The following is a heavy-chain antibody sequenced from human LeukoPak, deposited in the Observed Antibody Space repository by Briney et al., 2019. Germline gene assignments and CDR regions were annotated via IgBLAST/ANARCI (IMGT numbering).Heavy chain of an antibody. D-gene: IGHD2-15*01. CDR1: GFTFSSYA. CDR3: AKDQGAFRGTVFDY. Sequence: AVSLRFSCAASGFTFSSYAMSWVRQAPGKGLEWCSAISGSGGSTYYADSVKGRFTISRDNSKNTLYLQMNSLRAEDTAVYYCAKDQGAFRGTVFDYWGQGTPVTVSS. CDR2: ISGSGGST. J-gene: IGHJ4*02. V-gene: IGHV3-23*01.